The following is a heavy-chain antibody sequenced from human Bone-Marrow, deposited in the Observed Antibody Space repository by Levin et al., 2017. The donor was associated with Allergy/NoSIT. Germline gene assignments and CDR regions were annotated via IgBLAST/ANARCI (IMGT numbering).Heavy chain of an antibody. CDR3: ARDLNDYGDNIGFYNFYGMDV. J-gene: IGHJ6*02. D-gene: IGHD4-17*01. CDR1: GLTFSTYA. CDR2: ISYSGTKK. Sequence: GESLKISCAASGLTFSTYAMHWVRLAPGKGLEWVAVISYSGTKKYYEDSVKGRFTISRDTSKNTLSLQMNSLRAEDTAVYYCARDLNDYGDNIGFYNFYGMDVWGQGTTVTVSS. V-gene: IGHV3-30*04.